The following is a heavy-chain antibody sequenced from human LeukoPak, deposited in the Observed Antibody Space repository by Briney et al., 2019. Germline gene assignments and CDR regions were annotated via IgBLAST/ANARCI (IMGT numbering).Heavy chain of an antibody. J-gene: IGHJ6*03. D-gene: IGHD3-10*01. V-gene: IGHV1-69*05. CDR2: IIPIFGTA. CDR3: ASVGHMDV. CDR1: GGTFSSYA. Sequence: GASVKVSCKASGGTFSSYAIIWVRQAPGQGLEWMGGIIPIFGTANYAQKFQGRVTITTDESTSTAYMELSSLRSEDTAAYYCASVGHMDVWGKGTTVTVSS.